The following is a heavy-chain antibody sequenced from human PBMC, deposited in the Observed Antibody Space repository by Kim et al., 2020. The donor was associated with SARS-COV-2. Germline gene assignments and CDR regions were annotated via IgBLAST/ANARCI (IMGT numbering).Heavy chain of an antibody. J-gene: IGHJ6*02. CDR3: ARDRAAAGRVYYYGMDV. CDR1: GFTVSSNY. V-gene: IGHV3-53*01. D-gene: IGHD6-13*01. CDR2: IYSGGST. Sequence: GGSLRLSCAASGFTVSSNYMSWVRQAPGKGLEWVSVIYSGGSTYYADSVKGRFTISRDNSKNTLYLQMNSLRAEDTAVYYCARDRAAAGRVYYYGMDVWGQGTTVTVSS.